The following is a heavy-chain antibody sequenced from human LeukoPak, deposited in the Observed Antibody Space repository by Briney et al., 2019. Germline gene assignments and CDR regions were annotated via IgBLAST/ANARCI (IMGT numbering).Heavy chain of an antibody. J-gene: IGHJ6*03. CDR2: IYPSDSET. CDR1: GYSFTNYW. D-gene: IGHD3-22*01. CDR3: ARRLDYYDSSGYAAYYMDV. Sequence: GESLKISCKGSGYSFTNYWIAWVRQMPGKGLEWMGIIYPSDSETRYSPSFQGQVTISADTSISTAYLQWSSLKASDTAMYYCARRLDYYDSSGYAAYYMDVWGKGTTVTISS. V-gene: IGHV5-51*01.